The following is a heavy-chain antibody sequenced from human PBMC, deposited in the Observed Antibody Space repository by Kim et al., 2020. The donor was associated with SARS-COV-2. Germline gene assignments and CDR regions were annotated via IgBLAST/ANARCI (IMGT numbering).Heavy chain of an antibody. J-gene: IGHJ6*02. CDR1: GFSLSTSGMC. Sequence: SGPTLVNPTQTLTLTCTFSGFSLSTSGMCVSWIRQPPGKALEWLARIDWDDDEYYSTSLKTRLTISKDTSKNQVVLTMTNMDPVDTATYYCARIRIAVAGIGNYYYYGMDVWGQGTTVTVSS. CDR3: ARIRIAVAGIGNYYYYGMDV. D-gene: IGHD6-19*01. CDR2: IDWDDDE. V-gene: IGHV2-70*11.